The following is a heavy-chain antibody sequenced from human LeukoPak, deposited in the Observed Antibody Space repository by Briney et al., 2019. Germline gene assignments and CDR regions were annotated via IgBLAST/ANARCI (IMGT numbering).Heavy chain of an antibody. Sequence: ASVKVSCKASGYTFTSYDINWVRQATGQGLEWMGWMNPSSGNTGYAQKFQGRVTMTRNTSISTAYMELSSLRSEDTAVYYCAVGEGWYTPHKFDPWGQGTLVTVSS. CDR3: AVGEGWYTPHKFDP. CDR1: GYTFTSYD. D-gene: IGHD1-26*01. CDR2: MNPSSGNT. J-gene: IGHJ5*02. V-gene: IGHV1-8*01.